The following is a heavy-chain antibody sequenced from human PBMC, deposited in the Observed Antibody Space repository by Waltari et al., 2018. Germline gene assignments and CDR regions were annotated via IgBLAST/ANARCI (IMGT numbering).Heavy chain of an antibody. CDR1: GGSISSGGYY. V-gene: IGHV4-31*03. CDR3: ARERGGWAFDI. Sequence: QVQLQESGPGLVKPSQTLSLTCTVSGGSISSGGYYWSWIRQHPGKGLEWIGEIYHSGSTNYNPSLKSRVTISVDKSKNQFSLKLSSVTAADTAVYYCARERGGWAFDIWGQGTMVTVSS. CDR2: IYHSGST. J-gene: IGHJ3*02. D-gene: IGHD3-16*01.